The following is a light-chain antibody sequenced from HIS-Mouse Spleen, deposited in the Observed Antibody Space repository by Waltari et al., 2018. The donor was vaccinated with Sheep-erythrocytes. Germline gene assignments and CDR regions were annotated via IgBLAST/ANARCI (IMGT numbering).Light chain of an antibody. CDR2: AAS. CDR1: QGISSW. V-gene: IGKV1-12*01. CDR3: QQANSFPIT. J-gene: IGKJ5*01. Sequence: DIQMTQSPSSVSASVVDRVTITFRASQGISSWVAWYQQKPGKAPKLLIYAASSLQSGVPSRFSGSGSGTDFTLTISSLQPEDFATYYCQQANSFPITFGQGTRLEIK.